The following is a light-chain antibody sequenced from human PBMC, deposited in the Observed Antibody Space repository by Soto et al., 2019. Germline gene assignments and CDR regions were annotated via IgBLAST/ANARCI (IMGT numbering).Light chain of an antibody. J-gene: IGKJ1*01. CDR1: HSVSDN. V-gene: IGKV1-5*03. CDR3: QHYNSYSEA. CDR2: KAS. Sequence: MTQSPATLSVSPGERATLSCRASHSVSDNLAWYQQKPGKAPKLLIYKASTLKSGVPSRFSGSGSGTEFTLTISSLQPDDFATYYCQHYNSYSEAFGQGTKVELK.